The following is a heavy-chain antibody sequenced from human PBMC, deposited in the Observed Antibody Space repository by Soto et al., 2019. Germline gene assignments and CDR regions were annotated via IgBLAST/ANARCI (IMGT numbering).Heavy chain of an antibody. D-gene: IGHD3-16*01. CDR2: IYHSGST. V-gene: IGHV4-30-4*01. J-gene: IGHJ4*02. Sequence: QVQLQESGPGLVKPSQTLSLTCAVSGGSVSSGDYYWTWIRQPPGKGLEWIGYIYHSGSTYYNPSLKCRLTMSLATSKTQFSPKLNSVNAADTAVYYCSRKSGSAYYFDYWGQGTLVTVSS. CDR3: SRKSGSAYYFDY. CDR1: GGSVSSGDYY.